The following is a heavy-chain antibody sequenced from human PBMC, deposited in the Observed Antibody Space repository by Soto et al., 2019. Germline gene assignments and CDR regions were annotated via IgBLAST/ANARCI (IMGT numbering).Heavy chain of an antibody. V-gene: IGHV1-69*13. D-gene: IGHD6-19*01. CDR2: IIPIFGTA. CDR1: GGTFSSYA. CDR3: ARRIAVAAKPQENWFDT. Sequence: ASVKVSCKASGGTFSSYAISWVRQAPGQGLEWMGGIIPIFGTANYAQKFQGRVTITADESTSTAYMELSSLRSEDTAVYYCARRIAVAAKPQENWFDTWGQGTLVTVS. J-gene: IGHJ5*02.